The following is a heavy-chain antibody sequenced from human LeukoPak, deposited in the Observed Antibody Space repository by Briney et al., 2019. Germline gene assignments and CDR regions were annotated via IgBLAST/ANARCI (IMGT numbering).Heavy chain of an antibody. CDR1: GFTFSSYG. CDR3: ARTYDFGIGPPGDAFDN. Sequence: GGSLRLSCAASGFTFSSYGMNWVRQAPGKGLEWISYISIVSSTVYYADSVQGRFTISRDNAEDSVYLQMNSLRVEDTAVYYCARTYDFGIGPPGDAFDNWGQGTLVTVFS. D-gene: IGHD3-3*01. J-gene: IGHJ3*02. V-gene: IGHV3-48*01. CDR2: ISIVSSTV.